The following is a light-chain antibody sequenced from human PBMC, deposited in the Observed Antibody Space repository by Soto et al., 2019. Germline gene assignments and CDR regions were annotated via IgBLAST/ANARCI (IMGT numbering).Light chain of an antibody. CDR2: LNSDGSH. CDR3: QTWGTGIRV. Sequence: QPVLTQSPSASASLGASVKLTCTLSRGHSSYAIAWHQQQPEKGPRYLMNLNSDGSHSKGEGIPDRFSGSSYGAERYLTISGLQSEDEADYYCQTWGTGIRVFGGGTKLTVL. V-gene: IGLV4-69*01. CDR1: RGHSSYA. J-gene: IGLJ3*02.